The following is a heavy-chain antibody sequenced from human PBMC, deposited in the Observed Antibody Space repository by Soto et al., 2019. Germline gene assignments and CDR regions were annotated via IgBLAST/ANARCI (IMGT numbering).Heavy chain of an antibody. D-gene: IGHD7-27*01. CDR3: TRANWYSEY. CDR1: RGSISNHY. J-gene: IGHJ4*02. V-gene: IGHV4-59*11. CDR2: IYYNGNT. Sequence: QVQLQESGPGLVKPSETLSLTCTVSRGSISNHYWSWIRQPPGKGLEWIGYIYYNGNTNYNPSLMSRGTMSVDTSNNQTSLKLRSVTAADTAVYYCTRANWYSEYWGQGTLVTVSS.